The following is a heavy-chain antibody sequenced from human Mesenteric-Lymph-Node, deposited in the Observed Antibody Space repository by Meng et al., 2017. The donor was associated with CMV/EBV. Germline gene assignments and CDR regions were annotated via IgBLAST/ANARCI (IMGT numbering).Heavy chain of an antibody. CDR2: INWNGATT. V-gene: IGHV3-20*01. CDR3: ARVSSTNQMGAFDI. D-gene: IGHD2-2*01. J-gene: IGHJ3*02. Sequence: GESLKISCAASGFTFSSYWMHWVRQVPGKGLEWVSGINWNGATTDYADSVKGRSTISRDNAKTSLYLEMNGLRAVDTALYHCARVSSTNQMGAFDIWGQGTMVTVSS. CDR1: GFTFSSYW.